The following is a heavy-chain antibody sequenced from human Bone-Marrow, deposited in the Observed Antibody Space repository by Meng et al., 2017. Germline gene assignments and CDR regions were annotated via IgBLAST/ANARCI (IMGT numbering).Heavy chain of an antibody. CDR3: ARTLWFGEQIYY. CDR2: ISSSSSYI. V-gene: IGHV3-21*01. D-gene: IGHD3-10*01. J-gene: IGHJ4*02. CDR1: GFTFSSYS. Sequence: GESLKISCAASGFTFSSYSMNWVRQAPGKGLEWVSSISSSSSYIYYADLVKGRFTISRDNAKNSLYLQMNSLRAEDTAVYYCARTLWFGEQIYYWGQGTLVTVSS.